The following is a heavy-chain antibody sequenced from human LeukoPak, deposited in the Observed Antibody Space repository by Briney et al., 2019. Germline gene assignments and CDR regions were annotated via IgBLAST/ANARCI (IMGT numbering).Heavy chain of an antibody. V-gene: IGHV3-53*01. Sequence: GGSLRLSCAASGFIVSTKYMCWFRQAPGKGLEWVSLIYNDGTTYYADSVKGRFTISRDNSKNTLYLQMNSLRAEDTAVYYCARDYDTTSGSLGDYWGQGTLVTVSS. D-gene: IGHD3-10*01. CDR1: GFIVSTKY. J-gene: IGHJ4*02. CDR2: IYNDGTT. CDR3: ARDYDTTSGSLGDY.